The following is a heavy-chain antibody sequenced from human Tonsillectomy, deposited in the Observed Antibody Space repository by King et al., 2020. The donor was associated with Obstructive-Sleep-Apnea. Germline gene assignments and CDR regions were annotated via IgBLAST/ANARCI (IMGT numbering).Heavy chain of an antibody. J-gene: IGHJ6*02. V-gene: IGHV4-31*03. Sequence: QLQESGPGLLKPSQTLSLTCTVSGGSISSGGYYWSWIRQHPGKALEWIGFIYYSGSTYYNPSLKGRVTISADTSRNQFSLNLCSVTAADTAVYYCARDLRAVPPYHYAVDVWGQGTTVTVSS. D-gene: IGHD1-1*01. CDR3: ARDLRAVPPYHYAVDV. CDR1: GGSISSGGYY. CDR2: IYYSGST.